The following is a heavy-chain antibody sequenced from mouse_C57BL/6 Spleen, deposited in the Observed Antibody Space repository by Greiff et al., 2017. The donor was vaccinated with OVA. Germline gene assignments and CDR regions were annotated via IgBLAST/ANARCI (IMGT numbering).Heavy chain of an antibody. CDR1: FYTFTSYW. CDR2: IDPSDSYT. CDR3: ARPARYFDV. V-gene: IGHV1-50*01. J-gene: IGHJ1*03. Sequence: VQLQQPGAELVKPGASVKLYSNPSFYTFTSYWMQWVKQRPGQGLEWIGEIDPSDSYTNYNQKFKGKATLTVDTSSSTAYMQLSSLTSEDSAVYYCARPARYFDVWGTGTTVTVSS.